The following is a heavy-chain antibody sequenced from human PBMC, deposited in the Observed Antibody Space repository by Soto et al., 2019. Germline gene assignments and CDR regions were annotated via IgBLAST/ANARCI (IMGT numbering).Heavy chain of an antibody. Sequence: PGGSLRLSCAASGFTFSSYSMNWVRQAPGKGLEWVSSISSSSSYIYYADSVKGRFTISRDNAKNSLYLQMNSLRAEDTAVYYCARDFFKGVRIQLWSHWGQGTLVTVSS. CDR3: ARDFFKGVRIQLWSH. CDR1: GFTFSSYS. J-gene: IGHJ4*02. D-gene: IGHD5-18*01. V-gene: IGHV3-21*01. CDR2: ISSSSSYI.